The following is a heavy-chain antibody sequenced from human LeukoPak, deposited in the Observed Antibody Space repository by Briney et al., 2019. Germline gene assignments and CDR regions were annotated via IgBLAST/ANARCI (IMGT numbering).Heavy chain of an antibody. Sequence: GGSLRLSCAASGFTFSSYAMSWVAQAPGKGLEWVSAISGSGGSTYYADSVKGRFTISRDNSKNTLYLQMNSLRAEDTAVYYCAREGSGYRYYFDYWGQGTLVTVSS. CDR3: AREGSGYRYYFDY. CDR2: ISGSGGST. J-gene: IGHJ4*02. D-gene: IGHD3-22*01. CDR1: GFTFSSYA. V-gene: IGHV3-23*01.